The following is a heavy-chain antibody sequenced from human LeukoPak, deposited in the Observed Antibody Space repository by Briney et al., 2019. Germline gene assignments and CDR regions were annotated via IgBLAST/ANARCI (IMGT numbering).Heavy chain of an antibody. D-gene: IGHD3-3*01. Sequence: SETLSLTCAVYGGSFSGYYWSWIRQPPGKGLEWIGEINHSGSTNYNPSLKSRVTISVDTSKNQFSLKLRSVPAADTAVYYCARAPYDFWSGYERPYYFDYWGQGTLVTVSS. CDR3: ARAPYDFWSGYERPYYFDY. V-gene: IGHV4-34*01. J-gene: IGHJ4*02. CDR1: GGSFSGYY. CDR2: INHSGST.